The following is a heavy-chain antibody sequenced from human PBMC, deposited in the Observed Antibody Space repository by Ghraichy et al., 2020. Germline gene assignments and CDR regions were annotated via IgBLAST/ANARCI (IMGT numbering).Heavy chain of an antibody. D-gene: IGHD3-9*01. J-gene: IGHJ3*02. V-gene: IGHV1-2*06. Sequence: ASVKVSCRASGYTFTDYYTHWVRQAPGQGLEWMGRINPNSGGPDYAQKFQGRVTMTRDTSISTAYMELTRLRSDDTAIYYCARERYPYDILTGFDHNDAFDIWGQGTMVTVSS. CDR2: INPNSGGP. CDR1: GYTFTDYY. CDR3: ARERYPYDILTGFDHNDAFDI.